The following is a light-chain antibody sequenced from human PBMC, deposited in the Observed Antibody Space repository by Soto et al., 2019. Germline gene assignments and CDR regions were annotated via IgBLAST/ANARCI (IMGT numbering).Light chain of an antibody. Sequence: IVMTQSAATLSVSPGERATLSCRASQSVGNSLAWYQLKPGQGPRLLIYGASTWATGIPARFSGNGSGTEFTLTISSLQSEDFAVYYCLQYNNWPRTFGQGTKVEIK. CDR3: LQYNNWPRT. CDR1: QSVGNS. CDR2: GAS. V-gene: IGKV3-15*01. J-gene: IGKJ1*01.